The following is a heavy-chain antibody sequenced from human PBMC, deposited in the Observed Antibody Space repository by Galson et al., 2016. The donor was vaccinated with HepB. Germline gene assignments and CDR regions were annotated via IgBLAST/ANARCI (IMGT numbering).Heavy chain of an antibody. V-gene: IGHV3-23*01. CDR3: AKGGYYGSGVPWGFDI. CDR1: GFTFSSYS. D-gene: IGHD3-10*01. Sequence: SLRLSCAASGFTFSSYSISWVRQAPGKGLEWVSSISGSGDITYNADSVKGRFTISRDNPKHTVYLQMNSLRVEDTAVYYCAKGGYYGSGVPWGFDIWGQGTLVSVSS. CDR2: ISGSGDIT. J-gene: IGHJ4*02.